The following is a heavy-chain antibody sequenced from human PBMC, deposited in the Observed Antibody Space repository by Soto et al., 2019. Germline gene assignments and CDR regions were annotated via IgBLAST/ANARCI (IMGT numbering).Heavy chain of an antibody. CDR1: GFTFSIFS. CDR2: ISSNGDST. CDR3: VHPRSTVQIPPT. J-gene: IGHJ5*02. D-gene: IGHD4-17*01. V-gene: IGHV3-64D*06. Sequence: PWGSLRLSCGASGFTFSIFSMHWWRQAPGKGLEYVSGISSNGDSTYYADSVKGRFTISRDNSKNTLYLQMSSLRAVDTAVYYCVHPRSTVQIPPTWGQGTLVTVSS.